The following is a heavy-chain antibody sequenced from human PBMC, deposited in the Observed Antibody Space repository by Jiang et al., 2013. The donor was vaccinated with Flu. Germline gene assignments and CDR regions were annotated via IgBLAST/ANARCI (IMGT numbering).Heavy chain of an antibody. Sequence: GPGLVKPSETLSLTCTVSGGSISSYYWSWIRQPAGKGLEWIGRIYTSGSTNYNPSLKSRVTMSVDTSKNQFSLKLSSVTAADTAVYYCARGGEDSSSWYTPIDYYYYYMDVWGKG. CDR1: GGSISSYY. CDR3: ARGGEDSSSWYTPIDYYYYYMDV. CDR2: IYTSGST. J-gene: IGHJ6*03. V-gene: IGHV4-4*07. D-gene: IGHD6-13*01.